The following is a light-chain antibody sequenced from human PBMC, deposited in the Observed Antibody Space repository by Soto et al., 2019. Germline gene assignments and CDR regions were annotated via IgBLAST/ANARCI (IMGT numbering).Light chain of an antibody. J-gene: IGLJ1*01. CDR3: CSYAGSYTLYV. CDR1: SSNIGGTNY. CDR2: SNN. Sequence: QSVLTQPPSASGTPGQRVFISCSGSSSNIGGTNYAYWYQQLPGAAPKLLMHSNNLRPSGVPERISGSKSGTSASLAISGLRSEDEAVYYCCSYAGSYTLYVFGTGTKVTVL. V-gene: IGLV1-47*02.